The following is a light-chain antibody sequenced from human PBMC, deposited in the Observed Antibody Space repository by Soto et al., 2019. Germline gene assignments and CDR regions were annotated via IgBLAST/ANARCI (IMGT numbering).Light chain of an antibody. V-gene: IGKV1-5*01. CDR2: AAS. CDR3: QQYYSYPRT. J-gene: IGKJ1*01. Sequence: EIQMTQSPSTLSASVGDRVTMTCRASQTIYRWLAWYQQKPGKAPKLLIYAASTLQSGVPSRFSGSGSGTDFTLTISCLQSEDFATYYCQQYYSYPRTFGQGTKVDIK. CDR1: QTIYRW.